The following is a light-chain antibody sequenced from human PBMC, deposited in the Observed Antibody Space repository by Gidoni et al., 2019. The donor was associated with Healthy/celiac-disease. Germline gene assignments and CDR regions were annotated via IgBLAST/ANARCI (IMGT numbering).Light chain of an antibody. J-gene: IGKJ3*01. CDR2: AAS. Sequence: DIQMTQSPSSLSASVGDRVTITCRASQSISSYLNWYQQKPGKAPKLLIYAASSLQSGAPSRFSGSGSGTDFTLTISSLQPEDFATYYCQQSYSTPPTFGPXTKVDIK. V-gene: IGKV1-39*01. CDR1: QSISSY. CDR3: QQSYSTPPT.